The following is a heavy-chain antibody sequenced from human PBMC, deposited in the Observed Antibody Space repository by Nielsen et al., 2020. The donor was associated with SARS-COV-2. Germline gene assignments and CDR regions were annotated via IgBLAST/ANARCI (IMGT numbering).Heavy chain of an antibody. D-gene: IGHD4/OR15-4a*01. V-gene: IGHV1-24*01. CDR3: AIDNDYGDLDP. J-gene: IGHJ5*02. Sequence: ASVKVPCKVSGHSLSEVSTHWMRQAPGKGLEWMGGVDPKDPDEIIYAQKFEGRVTMTEDTSTDTAYMELSSLTSDDTAVYYCAIDNDYGDLDPWGQGTLVTVSS. CDR1: GHSLSEVS. CDR2: VDPKDPDEI.